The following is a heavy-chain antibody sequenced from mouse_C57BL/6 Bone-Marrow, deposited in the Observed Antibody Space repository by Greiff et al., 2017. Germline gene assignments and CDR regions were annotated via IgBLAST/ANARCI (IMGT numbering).Heavy chain of an antibody. CDR3: ARAIYYGNLDWYFDV. V-gene: IGHV1-69*01. J-gene: IGHJ1*03. CDR1: GYTFTSYW. CDR2: IDPSDSYT. D-gene: IGHD2-1*01. Sequence: VQLQQPGAELVMPGASVKLSCKASGYTFTSYWMHWVKQRPGQGLEWLGEIDPSDSYTNYNQKFKGKSTLTVDKSSSTAYMQLSSLTSEDSAVYYCARAIYYGNLDWYFDVWGTGTTVTVSS.